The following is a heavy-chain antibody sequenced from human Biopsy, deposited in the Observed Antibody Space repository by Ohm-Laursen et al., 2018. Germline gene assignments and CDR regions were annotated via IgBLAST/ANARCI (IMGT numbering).Heavy chain of an antibody. J-gene: IGHJ1*01. CDR3: ARGSNEYGGLYFPH. Sequence: TLSLTCTVSGGSFTGHYWSWIRQPPGKGLEWIGHISYTGYTSYKSSLKSRVTISLDTSRKHFSLGLTSLAAADTAVYYCARGSNEYGGLYFPHWGQGTLVTVSS. D-gene: IGHD4-23*01. CDR2: ISYTGYT. V-gene: IGHV4-59*11. CDR1: GGSFTGHY.